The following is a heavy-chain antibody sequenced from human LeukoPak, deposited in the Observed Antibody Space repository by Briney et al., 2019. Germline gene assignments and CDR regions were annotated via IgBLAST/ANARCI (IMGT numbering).Heavy chain of an antibody. CDR2: TSSSSSTI. Sequence: GGSLRLSCAASGFTFDVYAMHWVRQAPGKGLEWVSYTSSSSSTIYYADSVKGRFSISRDNAKNSLYLQMSSLRAEDTAVYYCARARGSGTFYMDVWGKGTTVTVSS. CDR3: ARARGSGTFYMDV. J-gene: IGHJ6*03. V-gene: IGHV3-48*01. CDR1: GFTFDVYA. D-gene: IGHD3-10*01.